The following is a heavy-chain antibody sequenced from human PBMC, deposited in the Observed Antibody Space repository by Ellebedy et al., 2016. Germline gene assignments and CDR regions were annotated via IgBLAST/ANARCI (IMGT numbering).Heavy chain of an antibody. D-gene: IGHD3-10*01. CDR1: GFTFDDYA. V-gene: IGHV3-9*01. Sequence: SLKISXAASGFTFDDYAMHWVRQAPGKGLEWVSGISWNSGSIGYADSVKGRFTISRDNSKNTLYLQMNSLRAEDTAVYYCAKGTAPMVRGVHYYMDVWGKGTTVTVSS. CDR2: ISWNSGSI. CDR3: AKGTAPMVRGVHYYMDV. J-gene: IGHJ6*03.